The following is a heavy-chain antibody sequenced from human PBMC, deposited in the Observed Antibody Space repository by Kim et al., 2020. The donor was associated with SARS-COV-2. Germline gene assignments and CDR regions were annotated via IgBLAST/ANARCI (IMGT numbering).Heavy chain of an antibody. J-gene: IGHJ4*02. CDR3: ARNHDSGLDY. Sequence: STSYTQKFQGRITMTRDTSTSTVYMELSSLRSEDTAVYYCARNHDSGLDYWGQGPLVTVSS. V-gene: IGHV1-46*01. CDR2: ST. D-gene: IGHD2-21*02.